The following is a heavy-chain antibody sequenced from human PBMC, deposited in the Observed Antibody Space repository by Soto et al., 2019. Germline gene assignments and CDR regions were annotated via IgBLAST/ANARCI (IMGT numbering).Heavy chain of an antibody. CDR3: ESDYGDPPYYYFVFHG. D-gene: IGHD4-17*01. Sequence: QITLKESGPTLVKPTQTLTLTCTFSGISLNTSGVGVGWIHQPTGNDLECLALIYWDDDKRYSPSLKPRVTINMDTPNNQVALTMTNMYPVDTATYYCESDYGDPPYYYFVFHGWGPGTTGNVSS. V-gene: IGHV2-5*02. J-gene: IGHJ6*02. CDR1: GISLNTSGVG. CDR2: IYWDDDK.